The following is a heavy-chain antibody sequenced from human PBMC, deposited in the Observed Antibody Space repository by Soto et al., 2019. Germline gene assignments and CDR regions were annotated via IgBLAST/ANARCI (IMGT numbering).Heavy chain of an antibody. CDR2: IIPIFGTA. V-gene: IGHV1-69*01. Sequence: QVQLVQSGAEVKKPGSSVKVSCKASGGTFSSYAISWVRQAPGQGLEWMGGIIPIFGTANYAQKFQGRVTITADESTSTSYMELSSLRSEDTAVNYCARANDRYYDSSGYYGYWGQGPLVTVSS. J-gene: IGHJ4*02. CDR3: ARANDRYYDSSGYYGY. D-gene: IGHD3-22*01. CDR1: GGTFSSYA.